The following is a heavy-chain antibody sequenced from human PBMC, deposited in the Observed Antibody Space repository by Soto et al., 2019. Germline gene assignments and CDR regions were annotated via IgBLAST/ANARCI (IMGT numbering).Heavy chain of an antibody. D-gene: IGHD3-10*01. Sequence: QVQLQESGPGLVQPSQTLSLPCTVSGVYISSGGYYWRWIRQHPGKGLEWIGYIFYSGSNYYNPSLKSRVTISGHTSKNQSSLKLSSVTAAYTAVYYCAEYDYYGSGFDYWVQETLVTVSS. J-gene: IGHJ4*02. CDR2: IFYSGSN. V-gene: IGHV4-31*03. CDR1: GVYISSGGYY. CDR3: AEYDYYGSGFDY.